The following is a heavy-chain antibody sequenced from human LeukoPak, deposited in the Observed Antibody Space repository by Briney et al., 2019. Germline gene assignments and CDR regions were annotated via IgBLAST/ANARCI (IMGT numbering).Heavy chain of an antibody. V-gene: IGHV3-33*03. D-gene: IGHD4-17*01. CDR3: AKEDGDYEFYFDS. CDR1: GFPFSSYG. CDR2: IWYDGRKE. J-gene: IGHJ4*02. Sequence: AGGSLRLSCAASGFPFSSYGIHWVRQAPGRGLEWVAVIWYDGRKEYNADSVKGRFTISRDNSKHTVYLQMNSLRAEDTAVYYCAKEDGDYEFYFDSWGQGTLVTVSS.